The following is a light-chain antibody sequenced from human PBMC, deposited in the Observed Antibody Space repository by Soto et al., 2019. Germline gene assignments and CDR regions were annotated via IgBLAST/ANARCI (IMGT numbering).Light chain of an antibody. CDR2: GAS. V-gene: IGKV1-9*01. CDR1: QGIANF. Sequence: IQLTQSPSSLSASVGDRVTISCRASQGIANFLAWYQQKPGKAPKLLIYGASTLQGGVPSRFSGSGSGTDFTLTISSLQPEDFATYYCQQHNSFPIPCGPGTKVDIK. CDR3: QQHNSFPIP. J-gene: IGKJ3*01.